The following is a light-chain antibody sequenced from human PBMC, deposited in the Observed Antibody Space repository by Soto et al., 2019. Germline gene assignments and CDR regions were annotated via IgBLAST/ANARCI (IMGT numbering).Light chain of an antibody. CDR3: SSYTSSAPFYV. J-gene: IGLJ1*01. CDR2: DVN. V-gene: IGLV2-14*03. Sequence: SVLTQPGAGSGSPGQSITISCTGASTDVDGYDYVSWYQQHPGQAPKLMIYDVNNRPSGVSYRFSGSKSGDTASLTISGLQAEDDADYYCSSYTSSAPFYVFGTGTKVTVL. CDR1: STDVDGYDY.